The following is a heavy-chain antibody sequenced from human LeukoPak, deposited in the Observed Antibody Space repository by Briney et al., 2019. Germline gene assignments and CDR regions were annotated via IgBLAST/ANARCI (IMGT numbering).Heavy chain of an antibody. J-gene: IGHJ4*02. Sequence: ASVKVSCKASGGTFSSYAISWVRQAPGQGLEWMGGIIPIFGTANYAQKFQGRVTITAYESTSTAYMELSSLRSEDTAMYYCARDETYSDVWSGSAGGGKGNYLDYWGQGILVTVSS. CDR2: IIPIFGTA. CDR1: GGTFSSYA. V-gene: IGHV1-69*13. CDR3: ARDETYSDVWSGSAGGGKGNYLDY. D-gene: IGHD3-3*01.